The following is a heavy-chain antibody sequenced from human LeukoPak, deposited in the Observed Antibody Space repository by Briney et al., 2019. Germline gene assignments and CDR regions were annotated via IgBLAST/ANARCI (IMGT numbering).Heavy chain of an antibody. V-gene: IGHV4-34*01. CDR1: GGSFSGYY. Sequence: SETLSLTCAVYGGSFSGYYWSWIRQPPGKGLEWIGEINHSGSTNYNPSLKSRVTISVDTSKNQFSLKLSSVTAADTAVYYCARHQGYDYVWGSTRTEFDYWGQGTLVTVSS. D-gene: IGHD3-16*01. CDR3: ARHQGYDYVWGSTRTEFDY. CDR2: INHSGST. J-gene: IGHJ4*02.